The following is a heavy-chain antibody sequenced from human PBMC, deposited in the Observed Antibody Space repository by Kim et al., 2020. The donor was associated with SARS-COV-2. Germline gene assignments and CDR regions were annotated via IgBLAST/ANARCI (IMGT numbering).Heavy chain of an antibody. CDR3: AGTPPYYYYYYGMDV. CDR2: IYYSGST. CDR1: GGSISSYY. D-gene: IGHD2-15*01. Sequence: SETLSLTCTVSGGSISSYYWSWIRQPPGKRLEWIGYIYYSGSTNYNPSLKSRVTISVDTSKNQFSLKLSSVTAADTAVYYCAGTPPYYYYYYGMDVWGQGTTVTVSS. J-gene: IGHJ6*02. V-gene: IGHV4-59*13.